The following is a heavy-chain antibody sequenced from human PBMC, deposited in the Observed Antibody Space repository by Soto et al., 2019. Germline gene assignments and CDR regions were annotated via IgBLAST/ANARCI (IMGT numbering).Heavy chain of an antibody. CDR3: ARAQFYSGSGNYNNLMFDA. Sequence: SETLSLTSAVSGGSVSGAGYSWSWIRQPPGGGLDWIGYIYHSGTTYCNPSLKTRLTMSLDRSNNKFSLTLNSVTAADTALYFCARAQFYSGSGNYNNLMFDAWGKGTQVTVSS. D-gene: IGHD3-10*01. CDR2: IYHSGTT. J-gene: IGHJ5*02. CDR1: GGSVSGAGYS. V-gene: IGHV4-30-2*01.